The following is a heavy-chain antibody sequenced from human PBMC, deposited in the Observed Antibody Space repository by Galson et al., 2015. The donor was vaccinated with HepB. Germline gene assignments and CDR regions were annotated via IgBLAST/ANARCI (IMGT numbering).Heavy chain of an antibody. V-gene: IGHV3-7*01. Sequence: SLRLSCAASGFTFSSYWMSWVRQAPGKGLEWVANIKQDGSEKYYVDSVKGRFTISRDNAKNSLYLQMNSLRAEDTAVYYCARVLGLGPYWYFDLWGRGTLVTVSS. CDR1: GFTFSSYW. CDR3: ARVLGLGPYWYFDL. CDR2: IKQDGSEK. J-gene: IGHJ2*01. D-gene: IGHD3-10*01.